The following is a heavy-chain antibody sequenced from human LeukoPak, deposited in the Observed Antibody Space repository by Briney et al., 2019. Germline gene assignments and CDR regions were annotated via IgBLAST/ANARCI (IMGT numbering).Heavy chain of an antibody. CDR3: ARLGYGDYGGYYYYLDV. V-gene: IGHV3-21*01. Sequence: GGSLRLSCAASEFTFSSYSMNWVRQAPGKGLEWVSSISSTSTYIYYAVSVKGRFTISRDNAKNSLYLQMNSLRAEDTAVYYCARLGYGDYGGYYYYLDVWGKGTTVTISS. CDR2: ISSTSTYI. J-gene: IGHJ6*03. D-gene: IGHD4-17*01. CDR1: EFTFSSYS.